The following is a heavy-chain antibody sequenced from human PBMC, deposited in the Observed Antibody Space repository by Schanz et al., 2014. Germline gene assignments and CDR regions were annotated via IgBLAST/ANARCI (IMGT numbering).Heavy chain of an antibody. CDR1: GYSFTSYY. D-gene: IGHD1-26*01. Sequence: QVQLVQSGAEVKKPGASVKVSCKAFGYSFTSYYIHWVRQAPGQGLEWMATINPSGGSTSFAQKFQGRVTMTRATSTSTVNMELTSLRSEDAAVYYCARDPYSASYFPSPPLYGLDVGGQGTTVTVSS. V-gene: IGHV1-46*01. J-gene: IGHJ6*02. CDR2: INPSGGST. CDR3: ARDPYSASYFPSPPLYGLDV.